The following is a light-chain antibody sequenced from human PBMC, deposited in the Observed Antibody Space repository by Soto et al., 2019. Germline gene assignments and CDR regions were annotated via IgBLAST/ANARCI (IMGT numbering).Light chain of an antibody. CDR2: DAS. CDR3: QQRSNWPIT. J-gene: IGKJ5*01. CDR1: QSVSSY. V-gene: IGKV3-11*01. Sequence: EIVLTHSPPTLSLSPCERAALSSRASQSVSSYLAWYQQKPGQAPRLLIYDASNRATGIPARFSGSGSGTDFTLTISSLEPEDFAVYYCQQRSNWPITFGQGTRLEIK.